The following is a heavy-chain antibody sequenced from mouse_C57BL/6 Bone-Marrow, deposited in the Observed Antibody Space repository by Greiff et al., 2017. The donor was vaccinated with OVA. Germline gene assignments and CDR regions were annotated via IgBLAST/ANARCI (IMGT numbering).Heavy chain of an antibody. D-gene: IGHD3-2*02. CDR3: ARETETAQATAY. CDR2: IDPSDSYT. CDR1: GYTFTSYW. J-gene: IGHJ3*01. V-gene: IGHV1-69*01. Sequence: QVQLQQPGAELVMPGASVKLSRKASGYTFTSYWMHWVKQRPGQGLEWIGEIDPSDSYTNYNQKFKGKSTLTVDKSSSTAYMQLSSLTSEDSAVYYCARETETAQATAYWGQGTLVTVSA.